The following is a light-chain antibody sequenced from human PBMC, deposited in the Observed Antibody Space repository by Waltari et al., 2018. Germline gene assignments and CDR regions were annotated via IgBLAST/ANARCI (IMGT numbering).Light chain of an antibody. CDR2: DVN. J-gene: IGLJ1*01. V-gene: IGLV2-14*03. CDR1: SSDIGAYNF. CDR3: SSYTTGSTRYV. Sequence: QSALTQPASVSGSPGQSITISCTGTSSDIGAYNFVSWYQKHPGKAPKVMIYDVNIRPSVVSSLFSGSKSGNTASLTISGLQAEDEADYYCSSYTTGSTRYVFGSGTKVTVL.